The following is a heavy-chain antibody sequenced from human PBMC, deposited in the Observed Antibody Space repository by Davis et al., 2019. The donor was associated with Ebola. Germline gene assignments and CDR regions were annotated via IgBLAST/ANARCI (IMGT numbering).Heavy chain of an antibody. CDR1: GGTFSSYA. CDR3: ARDLGTAMATE. D-gene: IGHD5-18*01. J-gene: IGHJ4*02. V-gene: IGHV1-69*04. Sequence: AASVKVSCKASGGTFSSYAISWVRQAPGQGLEWMGRIIPILGIANYAQKFQGRVTITADKSTSTAYMEVRSLRSEDTAMYYCARDLGTAMATEWGQGTLVTVSS. CDR2: IIPILGIA.